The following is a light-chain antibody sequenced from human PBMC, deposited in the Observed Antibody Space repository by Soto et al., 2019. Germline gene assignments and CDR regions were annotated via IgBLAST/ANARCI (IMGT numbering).Light chain of an antibody. CDR1: QSVGSIY. CDR2: GAS. V-gene: IGKV3-20*01. Sequence: DMGFTQCQFTLSFSPVEIASLSCRASQSVGSIYLAWYQQKPGQAPRLLIHGASNRASGIPDRFSGSGSGTDFTLTISRLEPEDFAVYYCQQYGSSPRTFGQGTKVDIK. J-gene: IGKJ1*01. CDR3: QQYGSSPRT.